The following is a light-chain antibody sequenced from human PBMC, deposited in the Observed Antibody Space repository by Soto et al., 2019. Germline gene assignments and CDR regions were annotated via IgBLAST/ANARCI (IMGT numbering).Light chain of an antibody. Sequence: EIVLTQSPGTLSLSPGEGATLSCRARQSAISSSLAWYQQKPGQAPRLLIYGASSRATGIPARFSGSGSGTDITLTSSRLEPEDFAVYYCQQYGSSPRTFGQGTKVEIK. J-gene: IGKJ1*01. CDR3: QQYGSSPRT. CDR2: GAS. CDR1: QSAISSS. V-gene: IGKV3-20*01.